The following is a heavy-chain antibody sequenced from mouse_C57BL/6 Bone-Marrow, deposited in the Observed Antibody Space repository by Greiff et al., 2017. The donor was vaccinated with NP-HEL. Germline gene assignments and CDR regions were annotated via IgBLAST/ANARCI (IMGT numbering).Heavy chain of an antibody. CDR1: GFTFSDFY. CDR3: ARDVYAMDY. J-gene: IGHJ4*01. CDR2: SRNKANDYTT. V-gene: IGHV7-1*01. Sequence: EVNLVDSGGGLVQSGRSLRLSCATSGFTFSDFYMEWVRQAPGKGLEWIAASRNKANDYTTEYSASVKGRFIVSRDTSQSILYLQMNALRAEDTAIYYCARDVYAMDYWGQGTSVSGSS.